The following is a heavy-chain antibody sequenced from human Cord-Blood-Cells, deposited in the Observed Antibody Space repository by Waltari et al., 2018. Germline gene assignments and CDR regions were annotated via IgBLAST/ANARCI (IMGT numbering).Heavy chain of an antibody. D-gene: IGHD3-3*01. CDR3: ARLCDFWSGYCDY. J-gene: IGHJ4*02. V-gene: IGHV4-30-4*01. Sequence: QLQLQESAPGLVKPSQTLSHTYTVPGGFISSGDYYWSWFGQPPGKGLEWIGYIYYSGSTYYNPSLKSRVTISVDTSKNQFSLKLSSVTATDTAVYYCARLCDFWSGYCDYWGQGTLVTVSS. CDR2: IYYSGST. CDR1: GGFISSGDYY.